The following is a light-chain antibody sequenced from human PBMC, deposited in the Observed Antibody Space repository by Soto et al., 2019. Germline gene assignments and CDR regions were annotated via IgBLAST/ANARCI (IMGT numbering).Light chain of an antibody. V-gene: IGLV2-23*02. CDR1: SSDVGNDNF. CDR2: EVS. CDR3: CSYAGDLAL. J-gene: IGLJ2*01. Sequence: QSALTQPASVSGSPGQSITISCTGTSSDVGNDNFVSWYQHHPGKGPKLIIYEVSHRPSGVSHRFSGSKSGNTASLTISGLQAEDEADYYCCSYAGDLALFGGGTKVTVL.